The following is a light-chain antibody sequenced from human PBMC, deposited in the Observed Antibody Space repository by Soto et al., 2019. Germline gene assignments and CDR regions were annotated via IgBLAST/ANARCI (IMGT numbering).Light chain of an antibody. CDR1: TSNIGNNY. J-gene: IGLJ2*01. CDR2: DNN. CDR3: GTWDSGLNAGV. V-gene: IGLV1-51*01. Sequence: QSVLTQPPSVSAAPGQKVTISCSGSTSNIGNNYVSWYQQLPGTAPKLLIYDNNKRPSGISDRFSGSKSGTSATLGITGLQTGDEADYYCGTWDSGLNAGVFGGGTKLTVL.